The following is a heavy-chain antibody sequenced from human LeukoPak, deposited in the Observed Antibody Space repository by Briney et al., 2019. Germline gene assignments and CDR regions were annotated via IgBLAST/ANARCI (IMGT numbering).Heavy chain of an antibody. V-gene: IGHV3-48*04. J-gene: IGHJ4*02. Sequence: PGGSLRLSCAASGFTFSSYSMNWVRQAPGKGLEWVSYISSSSSTIYYADSVKGRFTISRDNAKNSLYLQMNSLRAEDTAVYYCAREEWELRPEPTTEASSVIDYWGQGTLVTVSS. CDR3: AREEWELRPEPTTEASSVIDY. CDR2: ISSSSSTI. D-gene: IGHD1-26*01. CDR1: GFTFSSYS.